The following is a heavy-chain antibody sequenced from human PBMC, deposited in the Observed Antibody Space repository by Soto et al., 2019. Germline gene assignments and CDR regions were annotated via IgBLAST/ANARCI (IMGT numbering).Heavy chain of an antibody. CDR1: GYTFTSYA. CDR2: INAGNGNT. J-gene: IGHJ3*02. V-gene: IGHV1-3*01. CDR3: ASCVLSYYPGQDAFDI. Sequence: ASVKVSCKASGYTFTSYAMHWVRQAPGQRLEWMGWINAGNGNTKYSQKFQGRVTITRDTSASTAYRELSSLRSEDTAVYYCASCVLSYYPGQDAFDIWGQGTMVTGSS. D-gene: IGHD4-4*01.